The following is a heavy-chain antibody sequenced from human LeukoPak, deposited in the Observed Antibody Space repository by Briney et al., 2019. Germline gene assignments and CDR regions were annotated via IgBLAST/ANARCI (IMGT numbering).Heavy chain of an antibody. V-gene: IGHV3-7*01. CDR3: ARSRITIFGVVNDAFDI. Sequence: PGGSLRLSCAASGFTFSSYWMSWVRQAPGKGLEWVANIKQDGSEKYYVDSVKGRFTISRDNAKNSLYLQMNSLIAEDTAVYYCARSRITIFGVVNDAFDIWGQGTMVTVSS. D-gene: IGHD3-3*01. J-gene: IGHJ3*02. CDR1: GFTFSSYW. CDR2: IKQDGSEK.